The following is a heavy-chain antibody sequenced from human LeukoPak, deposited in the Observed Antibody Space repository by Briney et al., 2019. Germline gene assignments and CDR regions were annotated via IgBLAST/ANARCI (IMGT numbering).Heavy chain of an antibody. D-gene: IGHD1-26*01. CDR3: ARELGGISGSPDY. V-gene: IGHV3-21*01. CDR2: ISSSSSYI. J-gene: IGHJ4*02. Sequence: SGGSLRLSCAASGCTFDDYAMHWVRQAPGKGLEWVSSISSSSSYIYYADSVKGRFTISRDNAKNSLYLQMNSLRAEDTAVYYCARELGGISGSPDYWGQGTLVTVSS. CDR1: GCTFDDYA.